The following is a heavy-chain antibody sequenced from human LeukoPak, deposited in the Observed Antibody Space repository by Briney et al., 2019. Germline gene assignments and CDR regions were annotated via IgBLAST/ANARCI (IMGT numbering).Heavy chain of an antibody. D-gene: IGHD6-19*01. V-gene: IGHV1-69*04. Sequence: SVKVSCKASGGTFSSYAISWVRQAPGQGLEWMGRNIPILGIANYAQKFQGRVTITADKSTSTAYMELSSLRSEDTAVYYCASAPYSSGWYIGSYYYYGMDVWGQGTTVTVSS. CDR3: ASAPYSSGWYIGSYYYYGMDV. CDR1: GGTFSSYA. J-gene: IGHJ6*02. CDR2: NIPILGIA.